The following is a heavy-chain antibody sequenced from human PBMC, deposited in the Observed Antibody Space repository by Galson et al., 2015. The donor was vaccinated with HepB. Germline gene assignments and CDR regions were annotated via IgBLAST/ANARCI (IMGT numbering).Heavy chain of an antibody. D-gene: IGHD3-10*01. J-gene: IGHJ6*02. V-gene: IGHV2-70*11. CDR1: GFSLSTSGMC. CDR3: ARMVRGVIRYGMDV. CDR2: IDWDDDK. Sequence: PALVKPTQTLTLTCTFSGFSLSTSGMCVSWIRQPPGKALEWLARIDWDDDKYYSTSLKTRLTISKDTSKNQVVLTMTNMDPVDTATYYCARMVRGVIRYGMDVWGQGTTVTVSS.